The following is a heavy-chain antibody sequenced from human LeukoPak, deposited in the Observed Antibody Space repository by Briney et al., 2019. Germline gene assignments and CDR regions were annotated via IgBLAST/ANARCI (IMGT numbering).Heavy chain of an antibody. V-gene: IGHV1-2*06. J-gene: IGHJ1*01. Sequence: ASVKVSCKASGYTFTGYYMHWVRQAPGQGLEWMGRINPNSGGTNYAQKFQCRVTMTRDTSISTAYMELSRLRSDDTAVYYCARVGVRYGDFPNWGQGTLVTVSS. D-gene: IGHD4-17*01. CDR2: INPNSGGT. CDR3: ARVGVRYGDFPN. CDR1: GYTFTGYY.